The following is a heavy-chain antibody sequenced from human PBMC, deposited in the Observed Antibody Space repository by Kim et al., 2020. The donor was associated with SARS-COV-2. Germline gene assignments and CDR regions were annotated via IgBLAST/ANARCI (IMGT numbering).Heavy chain of an antibody. Sequence: GGSLRLSCAASGFTFSSYSINWVRQAPGKGLEWVSYVSISSSYKYYADSVRGRFTLSRDNAKNSLNLQMNSLRAEDTAVYYCARGGGTYSYYFDYWGQGTLVTVSS. CDR1: GFTFSSYS. D-gene: IGHD1-26*01. V-gene: IGHV3-21*01. CDR2: VSISSSYK. J-gene: IGHJ4*02. CDR3: ARGGGTYSYYFDY.